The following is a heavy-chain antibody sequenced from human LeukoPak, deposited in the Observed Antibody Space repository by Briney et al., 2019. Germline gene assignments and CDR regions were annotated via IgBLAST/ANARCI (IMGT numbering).Heavy chain of an antibody. J-gene: IGHJ6*04. Sequence: SETLSLTCAVYGGSFSGYYWSWIRQPPGKGLEWIGEINHSGSTNYNASLKSRVTISVDTSKNQFSLKLSSVTAADTAVYYCARGVRVVPAATGPHYYYYGMDVWGKGTTVTVSS. CDR1: GGSFSGYY. CDR2: INHSGST. CDR3: ARGVRVVPAATGPHYYYYGMDV. D-gene: IGHD2-2*01. V-gene: IGHV4-34*01.